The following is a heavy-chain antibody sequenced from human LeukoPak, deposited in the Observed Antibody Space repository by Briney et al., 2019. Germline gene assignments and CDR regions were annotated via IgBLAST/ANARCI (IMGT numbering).Heavy chain of an antibody. J-gene: IGHJ4*02. CDR3: ARDSERGFDY. V-gene: IGHV1-18*01. CDR2: IGTENAYT. Sequence: EASVKVSCKASVYAFNTYGISWVRQAPGQGLEWMGWIGTENAYTIYAEKFQGRVTLTTDTSTTTVHMELRSLRSDDTAVYYCARDSERGFDYWGQGSLVTVSS. CDR1: VYAFNTYG. D-gene: IGHD1-26*01.